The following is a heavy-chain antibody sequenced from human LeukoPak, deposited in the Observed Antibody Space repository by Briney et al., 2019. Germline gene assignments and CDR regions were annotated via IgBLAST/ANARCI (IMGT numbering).Heavy chain of an antibody. V-gene: IGHV3-11*01. CDR1: GFTFSDHY. CDR3: ARGHYGLDV. CDR2: IYSSSSDI. J-gene: IGHJ6*02. Sequence: GGSLRLSCAASGFTFSDHYGSWIRQAPGKGLEWVSYIYSSSSDIYYADSVKGRFTISRDNAKNLLHLQMDSLRVEDTAEYYCARGHYGLDVWGQGTSVTVSS.